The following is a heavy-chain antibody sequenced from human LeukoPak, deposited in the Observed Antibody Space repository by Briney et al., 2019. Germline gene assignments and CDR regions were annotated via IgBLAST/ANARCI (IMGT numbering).Heavy chain of an antibody. D-gene: IGHD3-22*01. J-gene: IGHJ4*01. CDR2: IYYSGST. CDR3: ARHSHYYESRDSLAY. V-gene: IGHV4-39*01. CDR1: GGSSSSSSYY. Sequence: PSETLSLTCTVSGGSSSSSSYYWGWIRRPPGRGLEWIGSIYYSGSTYYNPSLKSRVTMSVDTSKNQFSLKLSSVTAADTAVYYCARHSHYYESRDSLAYWGQGTLVTVSS.